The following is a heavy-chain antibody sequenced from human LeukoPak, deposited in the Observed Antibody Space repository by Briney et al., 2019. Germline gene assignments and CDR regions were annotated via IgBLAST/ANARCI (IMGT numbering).Heavy chain of an antibody. J-gene: IGHJ4*02. CDR3: ARVQDYGDYPDY. CDR1: GYTFTGYY. V-gene: IGHV1-2*02. CDR2: INPNSGGT. Sequence: GASVKVSCKASGYTFTGYYLHWARQAPGQGLEWMGWINPNSGGTNYAQKFQGRVTMTRDTSISTAYMELSRLRSDDTAVYYCARVQDYGDYPDYWGQGTLVTVSS. D-gene: IGHD4-17*01.